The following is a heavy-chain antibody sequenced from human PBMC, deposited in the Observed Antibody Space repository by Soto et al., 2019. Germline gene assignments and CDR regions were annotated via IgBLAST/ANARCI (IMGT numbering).Heavy chain of an antibody. CDR3: ARAGRGYDP. CDR2: VYYSGGT. D-gene: IGHD3-22*01. J-gene: IGHJ5*02. Sequence: QVRLQESGPGLVKPPETLSLTCTVSGGSISSDYWSWIRQPPGKGLEWIGYVYYSGGTNYNPSLKSRVTISIDTSKKRFSLELRSVTAADTAVYYCARAGRGYDPWGQGTLVTVSS. CDR1: GGSISSDY. V-gene: IGHV4-59*01.